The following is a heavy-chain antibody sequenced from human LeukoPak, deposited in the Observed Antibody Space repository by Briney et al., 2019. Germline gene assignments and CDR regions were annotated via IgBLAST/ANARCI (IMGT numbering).Heavy chain of an antibody. CDR3: AKGEAYCGGDCYIFGSFDY. Sequence: GGSLRLSCAASGFTFSSYAMSWVRQAPGKGLEWVSAISGSGGSTYYADSVKGRFTISRDNSKNTLYLQMNSLRAEDTAVYYCAKGEAYCGGDCYIFGSFDYWGQGTLVTVSS. CDR2: ISGSGGST. V-gene: IGHV3-23*01. J-gene: IGHJ4*02. CDR1: GFTFSSYA. D-gene: IGHD2-21*01.